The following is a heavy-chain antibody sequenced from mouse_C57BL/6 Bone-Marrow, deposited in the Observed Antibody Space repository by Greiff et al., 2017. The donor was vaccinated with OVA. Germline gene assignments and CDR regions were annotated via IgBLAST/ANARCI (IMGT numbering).Heavy chain of an antibody. CDR1: GYTFTDYY. V-gene: IGHV1-19*01. CDR2: INPYNGGT. D-gene: IGHD2-4*01. Sequence: EVQLQQSGPVLVKPGASVKMSCKASGYTFTDYYMNWVKQSHGKSLEWIGVINPYNGGTSYNQKFKGKATLTVDKSSSTAYMELNSLTSEDSAVYYGASYYDYLFAYWGQGTLVTVAA. J-gene: IGHJ3*01. CDR3: ASYYDYLFAY.